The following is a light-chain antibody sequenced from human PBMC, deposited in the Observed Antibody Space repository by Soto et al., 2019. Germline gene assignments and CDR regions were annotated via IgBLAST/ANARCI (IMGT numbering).Light chain of an antibody. CDR3: QQGYSSRWT. V-gene: IGKV1-12*01. Sequence: DIQMTQSPSSVSASVGDRVTITCRASQDISNWLAWYQQKPGKAPKLLIYAASSLQSGVPSRFSASGSGTDFSLVISDLQPEDSATYYCQQGYSSRWTSGRGTKVDIK. CDR1: QDISNW. CDR2: AAS. J-gene: IGKJ1*01.